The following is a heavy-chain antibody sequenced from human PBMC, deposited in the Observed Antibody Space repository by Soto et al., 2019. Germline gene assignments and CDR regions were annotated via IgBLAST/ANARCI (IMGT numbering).Heavy chain of an antibody. V-gene: IGHV3-23*01. J-gene: IGHJ4*02. Sequence: GSLRLSCAASGFTFISLAMWCFLQAPVKGLEWVSVIDYSGGTTYYTDSVKGRFTISRDNSKKTLYLQMNSLRAEDTAVYYCAKDATRTSGWYHFDYWGQGALVTVSS. CDR2: IDYSGGTT. D-gene: IGHD6-19*01. CDR3: AKDATRTSGWYHFDY. CDR1: GFTFISLA.